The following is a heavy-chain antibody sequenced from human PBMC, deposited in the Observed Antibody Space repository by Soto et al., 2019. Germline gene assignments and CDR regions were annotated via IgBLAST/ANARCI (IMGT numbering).Heavy chain of an antibody. Sequence: GGSLRLSCAASGFTFSSYAMHWVRQAPGKGLEWVAVISYDGSNKYYADSVKGRFTISRDNSKNTLYLQMNSLRAEDTAVYSCARAVLRYFDWLPAYGMDVWGQGTTVTVSS. V-gene: IGHV3-30-3*01. CDR2: ISYDGSNK. J-gene: IGHJ6*02. CDR1: GFTFSSYA. D-gene: IGHD3-9*01. CDR3: ARAVLRYFDWLPAYGMDV.